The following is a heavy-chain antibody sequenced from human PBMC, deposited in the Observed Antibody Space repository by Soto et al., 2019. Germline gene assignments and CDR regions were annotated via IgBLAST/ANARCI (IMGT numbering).Heavy chain of an antibody. CDR1: GFTFGDYA. CDR2: IRSKAYGGTT. CDR3: TRAKREYSSSPGVDY. D-gene: IGHD6-6*01. J-gene: IGHJ4*02. V-gene: IGHV3-49*03. Sequence: LRLSCTASGFTFGDYAMSWFRQAPGKGLEWVGFIRSKAYGGTTEYAASVKGRFTISRDDSKSIAYLQMNSLKTEDTAVYYCTRAKREYSSSPGVDYWGQGTLVTVSS.